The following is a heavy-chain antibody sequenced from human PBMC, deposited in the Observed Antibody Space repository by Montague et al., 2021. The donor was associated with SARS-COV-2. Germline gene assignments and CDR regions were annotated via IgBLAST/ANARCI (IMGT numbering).Heavy chain of an antibody. CDR3: ARDRTVLEWIWYGMDV. J-gene: IGHJ6*02. Sequence: SETLSLTCAVYGGSFSTYYWAWIRQSPGKGLEWIGNIDHSGNTXXXPSXXXRVSISVDTSSSQFSLYLTSVTAADAAVYYCARDRTVLEWIWYGMDVWGPGTTVTVSS. V-gene: IGHV4-34*01. CDR1: GGSFSTYY. D-gene: IGHD3-3*01. CDR2: IDHSGNT.